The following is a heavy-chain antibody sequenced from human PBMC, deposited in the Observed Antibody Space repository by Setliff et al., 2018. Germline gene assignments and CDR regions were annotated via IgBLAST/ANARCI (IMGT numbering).Heavy chain of an antibody. D-gene: IGHD5-18*01. V-gene: IGHV1-46*01. J-gene: IGHJ4*02. CDR1: GYTFTSYY. CDR3: ARVGRYVDTAMVFDY. Sequence: ASVKVSCKASGYTFTSYYMHWVRQAPGQGLEWMGIINPSGGSTSYAQKFQGRVTMTRDTSTSTVYMELSSLRSEDTAVYYCARVGRYVDTAMVFDYWGQGTLVTAPQ. CDR2: INPSGGST.